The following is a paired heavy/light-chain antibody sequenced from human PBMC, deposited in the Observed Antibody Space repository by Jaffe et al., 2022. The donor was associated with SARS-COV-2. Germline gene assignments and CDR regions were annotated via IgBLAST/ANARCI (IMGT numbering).Heavy chain of an antibody. CDR1: GFTVSSKY. D-gene: IGHD6-13*01. Sequence: EVQLVESGGGLIQPGGSLRLSCAASGFTVSSKYMSWVRQAPGKGLEWVSVFYGGVSTYYADSVKGRFTISRDTSKNTLYLQMNSLRAEDTAVYYCATIPAAIGWFDPWGQGTLVTVSS. CDR2: FYGGVST. J-gene: IGHJ5*02. CDR3: ATIPAAIGWFDP. V-gene: IGHV3-53*01.
Light chain of an antibody. V-gene: IGKV3-20*01. CDR1: QSVSSSY. J-gene: IGKJ2*01. CDR3: QQYGSSPPKYT. CDR2: GAS. Sequence: EIVLTQSPGTLSLSPGERATLSCRASQSVSSSYLAWYQQKPGQAPRLLIYGASSRATGVPDRFSGSGSGTDFTLTISRLEPEDFAVYYCQQYGSSPPKYTFGQGTKLEIK.